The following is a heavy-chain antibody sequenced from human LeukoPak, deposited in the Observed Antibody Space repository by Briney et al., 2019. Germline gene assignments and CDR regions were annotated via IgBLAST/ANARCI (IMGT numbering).Heavy chain of an antibody. CDR1: GGTFSSYA. J-gene: IGHJ4*02. CDR2: INPSGSSP. V-gene: IGHV1-46*01. Sequence: GSSVKVSCKASGGTFSSYAISWVRQAPGQGLEWMGVINPSGSSPIYTQKFQGRVTITRDSSTNTVFMELSSLRSEDTAVYYCARDNRLDFDYWGQGTLVTVSS. D-gene: IGHD3-16*02. CDR3: ARDNRLDFDY.